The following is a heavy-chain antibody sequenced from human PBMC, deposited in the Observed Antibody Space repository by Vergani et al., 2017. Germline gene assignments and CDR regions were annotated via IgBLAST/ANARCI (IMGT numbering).Heavy chain of an antibody. J-gene: IGHJ5*02. V-gene: IGHV4-59*01. CDR1: GGSISSYY. D-gene: IGHD3-3*01. CDR3: ARGGYYDLWSGYSPNWFDP. Sequence: QVQLQESGPGLVKPSETLSLTCTVSGGSISSYYWSWIRQPPGKGLEWIGYIYYSGSTNYNPSLKSRVTISVDTSKNQFSLKLSSVTAADTAVYYCARGGYYDLWSGYSPNWFDPWGQGTLVTVSS. CDR2: IYYSGST.